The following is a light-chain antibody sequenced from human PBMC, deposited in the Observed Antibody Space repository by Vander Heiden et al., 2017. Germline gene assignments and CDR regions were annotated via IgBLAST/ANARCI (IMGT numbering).Light chain of an antibody. Sequence: QSALTQPASVSGSLGQSITISCTGSSSDVGTYNLVSWYQQHPGKAPKLIIYEVSNRPSGVSDRFSGSKSDNTASLTISGLQPEDEADYYCSSYSTTTRNLFGTGTKLTVV. J-gene: IGLJ1*01. CDR2: EVS. CDR1: SSDVGTYNL. CDR3: SSYSTTTRNL. V-gene: IGLV2-14*01.